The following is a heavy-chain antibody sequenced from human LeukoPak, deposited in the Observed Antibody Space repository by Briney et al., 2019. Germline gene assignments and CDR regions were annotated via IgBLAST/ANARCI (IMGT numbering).Heavy chain of an antibody. V-gene: IGHV4-39*07. CDR3: AGAYCGGDCYSGRAFDI. CDR1: GGSISSSSYY. CDR2: TYFSGTT. D-gene: IGHD2-21*02. J-gene: IGHJ3*02. Sequence: PSETLSLTCSVYGGSISSSSYYWGWVRQAPGRGLEWIGSTYFSGTTYYNPSLKRRVTISVDTSKNQFSLELKSVTAADTGVYYCAGAYCGGDCYSGRAFDIWGQGTMVTVSS.